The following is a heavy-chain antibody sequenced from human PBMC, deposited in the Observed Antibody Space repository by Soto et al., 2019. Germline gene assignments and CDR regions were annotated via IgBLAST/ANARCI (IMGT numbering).Heavy chain of an antibody. CDR2: IYPKSAVT. J-gene: IGHJ6*02. Sequence: QVHLVQSGAEVKKPGASVKVSCKASGYTFTDYYIHWVRQAPGQGLEWMGWIYPKSAVTNTAKKFQGRVTMTRDTSISTAYMERSSLRSDDTAVYYCARDLAFYDLPYYYGMDAWGQGTTVTVSS. D-gene: IGHD3-3*01. V-gene: IGHV1-2*02. CDR1: GYTFTDYY. CDR3: ARDLAFYDLPYYYGMDA.